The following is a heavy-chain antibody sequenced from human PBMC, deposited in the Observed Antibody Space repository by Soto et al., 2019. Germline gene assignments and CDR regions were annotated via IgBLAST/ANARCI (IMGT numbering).Heavy chain of an antibody. CDR1: EFTFSSYW. V-gene: IGHV3-7*03. Sequence: GGSLRLSCAASEFTFSSYWMSWVRQAPGKGLEWVANIKQDGSERYYVDSVKGRFTISRDNAKNSLFLQMNSLRADDTAVYYCASETSSGTSDYWGQGTPVTVSS. CDR2: IKQDGSER. D-gene: IGHD1-26*01. CDR3: ASETSSGTSDY. J-gene: IGHJ4*02.